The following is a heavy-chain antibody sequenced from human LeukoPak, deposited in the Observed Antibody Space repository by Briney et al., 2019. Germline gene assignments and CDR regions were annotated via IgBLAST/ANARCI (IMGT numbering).Heavy chain of an antibody. CDR2: IIPIFVTA. J-gene: IGHJ4*02. CDR3: ARDLEDCSSTSCTGGSGYDY. D-gene: IGHD2-2*01. V-gene: IGHV1-69*13. CDR1: GGTFSSYA. Sequence: ASVKVSYKASGGTFSSYAISWVRQAPGQGLEWMGGIIPIFVTANYAQKFQGRVTITADESTSTAYMELSSLRSEDTAVYYCARDLEDCSSTSCTGGSGYDYWGQGTLVTVSS.